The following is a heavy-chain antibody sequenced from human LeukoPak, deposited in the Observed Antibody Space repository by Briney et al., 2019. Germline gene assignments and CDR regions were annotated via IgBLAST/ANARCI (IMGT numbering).Heavy chain of an antibody. CDR2: ISYDGSHK. V-gene: IGHV3-30*03. Sequence: SGGSLRLSCAASGFTFSSYGMHWVRQAPGKGLEWVAVISYDGSHKYYADSLKGRFTISRDNSKNTLYLQMNSLRAEDTAVYYCARSYYYDSGHTVDYWGQGTLVTVSS. J-gene: IGHJ4*02. CDR1: GFTFSSYG. CDR3: ARSYYYDSGHTVDY. D-gene: IGHD3-22*01.